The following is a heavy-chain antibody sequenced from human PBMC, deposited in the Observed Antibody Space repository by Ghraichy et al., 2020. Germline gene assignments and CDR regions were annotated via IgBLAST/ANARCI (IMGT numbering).Heavy chain of an antibody. CDR3: ARVDRTDYYDSSGYYYFDY. Sequence: GESLNISCAASGFTVSSNYMSWVRQAPGKGLEWVSVIYSGGSTYYADSVKGRFTISRHNSKNTLYLQMNSLRAEDTAVYYCARVDRTDYYDSSGYYYFDYWGQGTLVTVSS. CDR1: GFTVSSNY. D-gene: IGHD3-22*01. J-gene: IGHJ4*02. CDR2: IYSGGST. V-gene: IGHV3-53*04.